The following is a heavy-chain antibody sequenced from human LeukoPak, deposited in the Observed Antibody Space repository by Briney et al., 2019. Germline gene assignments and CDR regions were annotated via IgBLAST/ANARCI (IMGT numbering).Heavy chain of an antibody. J-gene: IGHJ3*02. V-gene: IGHV4-34*01. CDR1: GGSFSGYY. D-gene: IGHD3-3*01. CDR2: INHSGST. CDR3: ARTITDAFDI. Sequence: SETLSLTCAVYGGSFSGYYWSWIRQPPGKGLEWIGEINHSGSTNYNPSLKSRVTISVDTSKNQFSLKLSSVTAADTAVYYCARTITDAFDIWGQGSMVTVSS.